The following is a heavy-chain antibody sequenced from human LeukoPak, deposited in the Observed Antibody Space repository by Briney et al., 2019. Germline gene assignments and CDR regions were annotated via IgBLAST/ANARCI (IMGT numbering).Heavy chain of an antibody. CDR1: GFTFSGYE. D-gene: IGHD1-26*01. CDR3: AREPYSGSYYVDNFDY. Sequence: GGSLRLSCAASGFTFSGYEMNWVRQAPGKGLEWVSYISGSGGTIYYADSVKGRFTIARDNAKNSLYLQMTRLRAEDTAVYYCAREPYSGSYYVDNFDYWGQGTLVTVSS. CDR2: ISGSGGTI. J-gene: IGHJ4*02. V-gene: IGHV3-48*03.